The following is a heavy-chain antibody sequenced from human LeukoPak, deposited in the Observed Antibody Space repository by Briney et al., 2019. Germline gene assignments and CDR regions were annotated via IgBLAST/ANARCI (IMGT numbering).Heavy chain of an antibody. Sequence: PGGSLRLSCAASGYTFSSYAMSWVRQAPGKGLEWVSAMSGSGGSTCYADSVKGRFTISRDNFKSTLYLQMNSLRAEDTAVYYCAKVWAGGPTTYYYDSSGYHHDYWGQGTLVTVSS. J-gene: IGHJ4*02. D-gene: IGHD3-22*01. CDR1: GYTFSSYA. V-gene: IGHV3-23*01. CDR2: MSGSGGST. CDR3: AKVWAGGPTTYYYDSSGYHHDY.